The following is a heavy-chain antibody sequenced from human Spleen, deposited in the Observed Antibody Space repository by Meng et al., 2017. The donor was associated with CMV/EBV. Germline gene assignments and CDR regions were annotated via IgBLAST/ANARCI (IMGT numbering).Heavy chain of an antibody. CDR2: VVPMFSRS. Sequence: SVKVSCKASGGTLSRYSISWVRQAPGQGLQWVGGVVPMFSRSEYAQDFQGRVTITTDDSASTAYMELTSLKSEDTAVYYCAVDFWSDYYTALDYWGQGTLVTVSS. V-gene: IGHV1-69*05. J-gene: IGHJ4*02. CDR3: AVDFWSDYYTALDY. D-gene: IGHD3-3*01. CDR1: GGTLSRYS.